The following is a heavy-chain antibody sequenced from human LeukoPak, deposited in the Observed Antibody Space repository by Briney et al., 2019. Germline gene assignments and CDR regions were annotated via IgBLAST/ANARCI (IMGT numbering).Heavy chain of an antibody. CDR3: ASIVEATQNIDY. J-gene: IGHJ4*02. CDR1: GGTISSYS. V-gene: IGHV1-69*02. CDR2: IIPILGIA. D-gene: IGHD1-26*01. Sequence: GGSVKVSCTASGGTISSYSMSWVRQAPGQGLEWMGRIIPILGIANYAQKFQGRVTITADKSTSKAYMELSSMRSEDTALYYCASIVEATQNIDYWGQGTLVTVSS.